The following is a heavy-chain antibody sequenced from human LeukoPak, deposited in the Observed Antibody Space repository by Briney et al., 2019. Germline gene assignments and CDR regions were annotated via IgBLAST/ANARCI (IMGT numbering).Heavy chain of an antibody. Sequence: GGSLRLSCSASGFTFSDYGMNWVRQAPGKGLEWVSSIGNSGNDIYYADSVKGRFTIARDNAKNSLYLQMSNLRADDTGVYYCARHLNYYLDYWGQGTLVTVSS. CDR1: GFTFSDYG. J-gene: IGHJ4*02. V-gene: IGHV3-21*06. CDR2: IGNSGNDI. D-gene: IGHD3-10*01. CDR3: ARHLNYYLDY.